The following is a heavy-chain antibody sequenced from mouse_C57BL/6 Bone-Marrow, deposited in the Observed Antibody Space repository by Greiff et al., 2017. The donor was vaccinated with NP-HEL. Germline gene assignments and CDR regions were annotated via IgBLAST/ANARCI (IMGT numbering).Heavy chain of an antibody. CDR3: ARWVYYYGSSYFWYFDV. D-gene: IGHD1-1*01. Sequence: EVQRVESGPGLAKPSQTLSLTCSVTGYSITSDYWNWIRKFPGNKLEYMGYISYSGSTYYNPSLKSRISITRDTSKNQYYLQLNSVTTEDTATYYCARWVYYYGSSYFWYFDVWGTGTTVTVSS. V-gene: IGHV3-8*01. J-gene: IGHJ1*03. CDR1: GYSITSDY. CDR2: ISYSGST.